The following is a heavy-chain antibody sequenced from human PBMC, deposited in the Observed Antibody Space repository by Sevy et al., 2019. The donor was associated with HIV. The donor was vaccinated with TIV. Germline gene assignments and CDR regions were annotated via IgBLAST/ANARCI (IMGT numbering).Heavy chain of an antibody. D-gene: IGHD3-22*01. J-gene: IGHJ3*02. V-gene: IGHV3-11*01. CDR3: ARGGGTYYYDSSGYYSHAFDI. CDR2: ISSSGNTI. Sequence: GGSLRLSCAASGFTFSDYYMSWIRQAPGKGLEWVSYISSSGNTIYYADSVKGRFTISRDNAKNSLYLQMNSLRAEETAVYYCARGGGTYYYDSSGYYSHAFDIWGQGTMVTVSS. CDR1: GFTFSDYY.